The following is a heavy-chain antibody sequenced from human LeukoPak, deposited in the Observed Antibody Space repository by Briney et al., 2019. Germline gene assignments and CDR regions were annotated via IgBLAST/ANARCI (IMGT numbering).Heavy chain of an antibody. CDR2: IYTSGST. J-gene: IGHJ4*02. V-gene: IGHV4-4*07. CDR1: GGSISSYY. Sequence: SETLSLTCTVSGGSISSYYWSWIRQPAGKGLEWIGRIYTSGSTNYDPSLKSRVTMSVDTSKNQFSLKLSSVTAAAAAVYYCARGTVGAVAGPHISWGQGTLVTVSS. D-gene: IGHD6-19*01. CDR3: ARGTVGAVAGPHIS.